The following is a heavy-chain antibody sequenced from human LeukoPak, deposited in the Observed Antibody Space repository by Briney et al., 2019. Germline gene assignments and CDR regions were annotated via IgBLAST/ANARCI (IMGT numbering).Heavy chain of an antibody. D-gene: IGHD6-19*01. CDR2: INPNSGDT. CDR1: GYTFTGYH. CDR3: ATSDRAVAGGPGLDY. J-gene: IGHJ4*02. Sequence: ASVKVSCKASGYTFTGYHMHWVRQAPGQGLEWMGRINPNSGDTNYAQKFQGRVTMTRDTSISTAYMELSRLRSEDTAVYYCATSDRAVAGGPGLDYWGQGTLVTVSS. V-gene: IGHV1-2*06.